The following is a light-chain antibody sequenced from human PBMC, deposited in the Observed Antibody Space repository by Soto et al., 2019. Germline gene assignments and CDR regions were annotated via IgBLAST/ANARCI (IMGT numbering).Light chain of an antibody. V-gene: IGKV1-39*01. CDR3: QQTYSFPRT. CDR2: AAS. Sequence: DIQMTQSPSSLSASVGDRVTITCRAGHTISTYLNWFRQKPGKAPKLLIYAASSLQSGVPSRFSGTGSGTDFTLTISSLQPEDFATYYCQQTYSFPRTFGQGTKVEI. CDR1: HTISTY. J-gene: IGKJ1*01.